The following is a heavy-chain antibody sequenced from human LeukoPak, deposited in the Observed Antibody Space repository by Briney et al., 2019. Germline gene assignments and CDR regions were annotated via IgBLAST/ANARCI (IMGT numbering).Heavy chain of an antibody. CDR1: GFTFSTYW. D-gene: IGHD3-10*01. V-gene: IGHV3-74*01. CDR3: ARDDYGWGSHPY. CDR2: INNEGSGT. Sequence: GGSLRLSCAASGFTFSTYWMHWVRQAPGKGLVWVSRINNEGSGTGYADSVKGRFTISRDNAKNTLFLQMNSLRAEDTAVYYCARDDYGWGSHPYWGQGTLVTVSS. J-gene: IGHJ4*02.